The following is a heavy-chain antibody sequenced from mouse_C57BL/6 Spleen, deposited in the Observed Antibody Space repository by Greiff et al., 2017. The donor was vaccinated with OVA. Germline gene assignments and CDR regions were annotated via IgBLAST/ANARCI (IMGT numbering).Heavy chain of an antibody. V-gene: IGHV5-6*01. CDR1: GFTFSSYG. J-gene: IGHJ2*01. CDR2: ISSGGSYT. Sequence: EVKVVESGGDLVKPGGSLKLSCAASGFTFSSYGMSWVRQTPDKRLEWVATISSGGSYTYYPDSVKGRFTISRDNAKNTLYLQMSSLKSEDTAMYYCARQGRGGYFDYWGQGTTLTVSS. CDR3: ARQGRGGYFDY.